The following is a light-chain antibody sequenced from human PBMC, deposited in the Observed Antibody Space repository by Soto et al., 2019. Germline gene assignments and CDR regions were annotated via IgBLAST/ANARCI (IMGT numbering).Light chain of an antibody. CDR1: QSVSSN. V-gene: IGKV3-15*01. J-gene: IGKJ5*01. CDR2: GAS. Sequence: EIVVKQSPATLSVSPGERATLSCRASQSVSSNLAWYQQKPGQAPRLLIYGASTRATGIPARFSGSGSGTEFTLTISSLQSEDFAVYYCQQRSNWPPTFGQGTRLEVK. CDR3: QQRSNWPPT.